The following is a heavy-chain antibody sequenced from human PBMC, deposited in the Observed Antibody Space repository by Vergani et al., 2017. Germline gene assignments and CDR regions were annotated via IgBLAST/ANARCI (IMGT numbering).Heavy chain of an antibody. J-gene: IGHJ4*02. CDR2: VPHSGST. Sequence: QVQLQESGPGLVQPAETLSLTCVVSNSSINSNYYWGWIRQSPGKRLVWIGSVPHSGSTFSNPSLKSRVTISVDKSKKLISLILNSVTAADTAVYYCVRVAINYDVLTGYYIGLDSWGQGTLVTVSS. D-gene: IGHD3-9*01. CDR3: VRVAINYDVLTGYYIGLDS. CDR1: NSSINSNYY. V-gene: IGHV4-38-2*01.